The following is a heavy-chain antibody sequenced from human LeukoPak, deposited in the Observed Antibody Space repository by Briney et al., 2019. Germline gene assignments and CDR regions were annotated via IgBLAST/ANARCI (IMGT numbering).Heavy chain of an antibody. D-gene: IGHD2-2*01. V-gene: IGHV4-59*08. J-gene: IGHJ4*02. Sequence: SETLSLTCTVSGGSISSYYWSWIRQPPGKGLAWIGYIYYSGSTNYNPSLKSRVTISVDTSKNQFTLKLNSVTAADTAVYYCASVLGYCSSTSCYDRYYFDYWGQGTLVTVSS. CDR1: GGSISSYY. CDR3: ASVLGYCSSTSCYDRYYFDY. CDR2: IYYSGST.